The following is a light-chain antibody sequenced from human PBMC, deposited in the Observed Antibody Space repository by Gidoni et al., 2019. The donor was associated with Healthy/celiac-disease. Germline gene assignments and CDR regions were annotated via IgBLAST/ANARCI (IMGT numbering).Light chain of an antibody. Sequence: QPALTQPRPVSGAPGQSVNISCTGTSRDVVGYNYVSWYQQHPGKAPKLMIYDVSKRPSGVPDLCSGSKSGNTASLTISGLQAEDEADYYCCSYAGSYTWVFGGGTKLTVL. V-gene: IGLV2-11*01. J-gene: IGLJ2*01. CDR2: DVS. CDR1: SRDVVGYNY. CDR3: CSYAGSYTWV.